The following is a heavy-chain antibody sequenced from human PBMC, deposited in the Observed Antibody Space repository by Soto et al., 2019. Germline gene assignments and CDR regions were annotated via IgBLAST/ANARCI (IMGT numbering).Heavy chain of an antibody. J-gene: IGHJ4*02. D-gene: IGHD3-10*01. V-gene: IGHV3-23*01. CDR1: ISCA. CDR2: ISGSGGST. Sequence: ISCAMSMAQKSPGKGLEWDSAISGSGGSTCYADSGKGRFTISRDNSKNTLYLQMNSLRAEDTAVYYCVKAPGPTSESFFLLAYWARGTLVPVSS. CDR3: VKAPGPTSESFFLLAY.